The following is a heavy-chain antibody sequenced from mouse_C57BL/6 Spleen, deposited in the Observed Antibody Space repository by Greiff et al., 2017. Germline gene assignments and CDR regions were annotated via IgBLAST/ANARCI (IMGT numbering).Heavy chain of an antibody. Sequence: QVQLQQPGAELVKPGASVKMSCKASGYTFTSYWITWVKQRPGQGLEWIGDIYPGSGSTNYNEKFKSKATLTVDTSSSTAYMQLSSLTSEDSAVXYCARNYGNYRYFDVWGTGTTVTVSS. D-gene: IGHD2-1*01. CDR1: GYTFTSYW. V-gene: IGHV1-55*01. CDR2: IYPGSGST. CDR3: ARNYGNYRYFDV. J-gene: IGHJ1*03.